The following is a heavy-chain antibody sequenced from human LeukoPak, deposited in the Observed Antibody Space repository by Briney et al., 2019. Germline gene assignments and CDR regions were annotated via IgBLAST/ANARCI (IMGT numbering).Heavy chain of an antibody. CDR3: ARVERIAAAGYYFDY. V-gene: IGHV4-59*01. J-gene: IGHJ4*02. CDR1: GGSIGSYY. D-gene: IGHD6-13*01. Sequence: SETLSLTCTVSGGSIGSYYWSWIRQPPGKGLEWIGYIYYSGSTNYNPSLKSRVTISVDTSKNQFSLKLSSVTAADTAVYYCARVERIAAAGYYFDYWGQGTLVTVSS. CDR2: IYYSGST.